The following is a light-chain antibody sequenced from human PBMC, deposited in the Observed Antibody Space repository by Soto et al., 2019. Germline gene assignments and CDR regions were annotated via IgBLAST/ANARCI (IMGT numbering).Light chain of an antibody. CDR1: SSDVGSYNL. CDR3: CSYAGAYTWV. J-gene: IGLJ3*02. Sequence: QSVLTQPASVSGSPGQSITISCTGTSSDVGSYNLVSWYQQHPGKAPKLMLYEGSKRPSGVSNRFSGSKSGNTASLTISGLQPEDESDYYCCSYAGAYTWVFGGGTKLTVL. CDR2: EGS. V-gene: IGLV2-23*01.